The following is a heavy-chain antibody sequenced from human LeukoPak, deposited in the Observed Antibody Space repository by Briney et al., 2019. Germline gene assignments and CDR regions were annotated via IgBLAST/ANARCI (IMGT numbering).Heavy chain of an antibody. D-gene: IGHD3-22*01. Sequence: PGGSLRLSCAASGFTFSSYAMHWVRQAPGKGLEWVAVISYDGSNKYYADSVKGRFTISRDNSKNTLYLQMNSLRAEDTAVYYCARDSYYYDSSGYPHYWGQGTLVTVSS. CDR3: ARDSYYYDSSGYPHY. J-gene: IGHJ4*02. CDR2: ISYDGSNK. V-gene: IGHV3-30*04. CDR1: GFTFSSYA.